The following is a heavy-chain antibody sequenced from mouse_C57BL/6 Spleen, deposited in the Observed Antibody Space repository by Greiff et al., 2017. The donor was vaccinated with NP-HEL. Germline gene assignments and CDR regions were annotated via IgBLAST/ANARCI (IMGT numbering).Heavy chain of an antibody. CDR1: GFTFRDYG. Sequence: EVMLVESGGGLLKPVGSLPLPCAASGFTFRDYGLHWVRQTPEKGLEWVAYISSGSSTIYYADTVKGRFTISRDNAKNPLFLQMTSLRSEDTAMYYCARPDIVPTWIGYWGEGTLGTGS. J-gene: IGHJ3*01. CDR3: ARPDIVPTWIGY. V-gene: IGHV5-17*01. CDR2: ISSGSSTI. D-gene: IGHD2-5*01.